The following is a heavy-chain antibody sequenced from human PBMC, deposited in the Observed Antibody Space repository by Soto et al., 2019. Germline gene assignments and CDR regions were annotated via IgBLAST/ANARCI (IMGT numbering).Heavy chain of an antibody. Sequence: PXVSLRLSCAASGFTFSSYGMHWVRQAPGKGLEWVAFIWHDGGNKFYAESVKGRFTISRDNSKNTLYLQMTSLSAEDTAMYYCARDGDVNTGFGKDYWGQGTLVTVSS. V-gene: IGHV3-33*01. CDR3: ARDGDVNTGFGKDY. J-gene: IGHJ4*02. CDR1: GFTFSSYG. CDR2: IWHDGGNK. D-gene: IGHD3-16*01.